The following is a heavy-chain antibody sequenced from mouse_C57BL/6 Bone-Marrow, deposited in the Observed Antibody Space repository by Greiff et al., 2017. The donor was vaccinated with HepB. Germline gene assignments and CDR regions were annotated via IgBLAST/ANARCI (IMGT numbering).Heavy chain of an antibody. CDR1: GYTFTSYW. D-gene: IGHD2-4*01. CDR3: ARGVYDYDGYFDY. CDR2: IDPSDSYT. J-gene: IGHJ2*01. V-gene: IGHV1-50*01. Sequence: QVQLQQPGAELVKPGASVKLSCKASGYTFTSYWMQWVEQRPGQGLEWIGEIDPSDSYTNYNQKFKGKATLTVDTSSSTAYMQLSSLTSEDSAVYYCARGVYDYDGYFDYWGQGTTLTVSS.